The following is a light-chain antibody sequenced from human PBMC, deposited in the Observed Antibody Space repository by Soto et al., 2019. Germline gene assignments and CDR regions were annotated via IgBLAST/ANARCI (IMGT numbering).Light chain of an antibody. CDR3: QQYGSSPYT. Sequence: EIVMTQSPATLSVSPGERVTLSCRASQSVFSSLAWYQQKPGQAPRLLIYGAATRATGIPARFSGSGSGTDFTLTISRLEPGDFVVYYCQQYGSSPYTFGQGTKLEIK. J-gene: IGKJ2*01. CDR1: QSVFSS. CDR2: GAA. V-gene: IGKV3-15*01.